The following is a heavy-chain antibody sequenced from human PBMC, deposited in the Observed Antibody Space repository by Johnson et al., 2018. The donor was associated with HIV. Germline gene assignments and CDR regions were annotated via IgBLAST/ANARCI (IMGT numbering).Heavy chain of an antibody. Sequence: QVQLVESGGGVVQPGGSLRLSCAASGFTFSTYGMHWVRQAPGTGLEWVAFIRYDGSNKYYADSVKGRFPISRDNSKNTLYLQMNSLRPEDTAAYYCATIAAHGAAFDIWGQGTVVTVSS. V-gene: IGHV3-30*02. CDR3: ATIAAHGAAFDI. D-gene: IGHD6-25*01. CDR2: IRYDGSNK. J-gene: IGHJ3*02. CDR1: GFTFSTYG.